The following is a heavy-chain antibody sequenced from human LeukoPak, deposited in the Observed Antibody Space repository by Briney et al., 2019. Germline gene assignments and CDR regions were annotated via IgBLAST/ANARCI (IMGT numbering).Heavy chain of an antibody. Sequence: GGSLRLSCAASGFTVSSNYMGWVRQAPGKGLEWVSVIYSGGSTYYADSVKGRFTISRDNSKNTLYLQMNSLRAEDTAVYYCARASSIAAPLDYWGQGTLVTVSS. D-gene: IGHD6-6*01. CDR3: ARASSIAAPLDY. CDR1: GFTVSSNY. CDR2: IYSGGST. J-gene: IGHJ4*02. V-gene: IGHV3-53*01.